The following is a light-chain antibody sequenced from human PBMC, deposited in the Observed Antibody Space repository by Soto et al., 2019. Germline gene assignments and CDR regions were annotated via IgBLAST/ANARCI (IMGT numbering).Light chain of an antibody. Sequence: DIQMTQSPSSLSAFVGDRVTITCRASQSISNFLNWYQQKPGKAPKLLIYSVSNLQSEVPSRFSGSGSGTDFTLTISSLQPEDFATYYCQQSYSPPPITFGQGTRLEIK. CDR2: SVS. V-gene: IGKV1-39*01. J-gene: IGKJ5*01. CDR1: QSISNF. CDR3: QQSYSPPPIT.